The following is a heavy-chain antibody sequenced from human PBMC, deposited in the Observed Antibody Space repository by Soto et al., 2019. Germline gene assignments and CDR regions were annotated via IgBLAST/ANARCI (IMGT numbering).Heavy chain of an antibody. CDR1: GYTFTAYY. CDR2: INPKFGDT. D-gene: IGHD3-10*02. Sequence: QVQLVQSGVEVKEPGNSVRVSCEAPGYTFTAYYIHWVRQAPGKGLEWMGWINPKFGDTTYAQDFQGRVSMTRDMSISTVYMELSRLTSDDTAIYYCARNMDYYYGRGSGNGHGVWGQGTTVTVFS. J-gene: IGHJ6*02. V-gene: IGHV1-2*02. CDR3: ARNMDYYYGRGSGNGHGV.